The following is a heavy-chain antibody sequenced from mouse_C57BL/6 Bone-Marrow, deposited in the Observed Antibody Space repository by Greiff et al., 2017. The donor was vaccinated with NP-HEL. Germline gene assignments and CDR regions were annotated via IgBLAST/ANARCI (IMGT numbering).Heavy chain of an antibody. V-gene: IGHV7-3*01. CDR3: ARYDYGYDAMDY. J-gene: IGHJ4*01. CDR1: GFTFTAYY. Sequence: EVKLVESGGGLVQPGGSLSLSCAASGFTFTAYYMSWVRQPPGKALEWLGFIRNKADGYTTEYSASVKGRFTLSRATSQSTLYLQMNVLRAEDSATDYCARYDYGYDAMDYWGQGTSVTVSS. CDR2: IRNKADGYTT. D-gene: IGHD1-1*02.